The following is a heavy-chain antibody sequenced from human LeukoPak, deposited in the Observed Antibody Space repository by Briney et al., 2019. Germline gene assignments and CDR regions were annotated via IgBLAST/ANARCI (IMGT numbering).Heavy chain of an antibody. CDR3: VRPPDFYDTWYFDL. CDR2: IYYSGST. D-gene: IGHD3-22*01. CDR1: GGSISSSSYY. J-gene: IGHJ2*01. V-gene: IGHV4-39*07. Sequence: SETLSLTCTVSGGSISSSSYYWGWIRQPPGKGLEWIGSIYYSGSTYYNPSLKSRVTISADTSKNQFSLKLSSVTAADTAVYFCVRPPDFYDTWYFDLWGRGTLVTVSS.